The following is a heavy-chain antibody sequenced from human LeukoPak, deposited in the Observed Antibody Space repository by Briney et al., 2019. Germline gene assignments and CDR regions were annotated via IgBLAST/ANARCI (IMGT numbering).Heavy chain of an antibody. Sequence: GESLRLSCAASGFTFTTYWMSWIRQLPGKGLEWVANIKQDGSEKYYVDSVKGRFTISRDNAKNSLYLRMNSLRAEDTAVYYCARVRGSYCLDYWGQGTLVTVSS. CDR2: IKQDGSEK. D-gene: IGHD3-16*01. J-gene: IGHJ4*02. V-gene: IGHV3-7*01. CDR1: GFTFTTYW. CDR3: ARVRGSYCLDY.